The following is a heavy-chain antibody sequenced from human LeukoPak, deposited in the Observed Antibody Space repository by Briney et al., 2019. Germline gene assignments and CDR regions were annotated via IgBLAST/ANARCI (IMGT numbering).Heavy chain of an antibody. CDR3: AIPAVKYTYGNFDY. J-gene: IGHJ4*02. D-gene: IGHD5-18*01. CDR1: GGTFSRYV. V-gene: IGHV1-69*13. Sequence: RASVKVSCKASGGTFSRYVISWVRQAPGQGPEWMGGIIPIFGTTNYAQKFQGRVTITADESTSTAYMELSGLRSEDTAVYYCAIPAVKYTYGNFDYWGQGTLVTVSS. CDR2: IIPIFGTT.